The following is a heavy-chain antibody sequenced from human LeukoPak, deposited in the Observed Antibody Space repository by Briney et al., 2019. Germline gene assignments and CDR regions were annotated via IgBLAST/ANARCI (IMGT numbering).Heavy chain of an antibody. CDR2: IYYSGST. Sequence: SETLSLTCTVSGGSISSSNYYWGWIRRPPGKGLEWIANIYYSGSTYYNPSLKSRVTISVDTSKNQFSLKLSSVTAADTAVYYCARSVVFGELFPYFDYWGQGTLVTVSS. V-gene: IGHV4-39*07. CDR1: GGSISSSNYY. D-gene: IGHD3-10*01. J-gene: IGHJ4*02. CDR3: ARSVVFGELFPYFDY.